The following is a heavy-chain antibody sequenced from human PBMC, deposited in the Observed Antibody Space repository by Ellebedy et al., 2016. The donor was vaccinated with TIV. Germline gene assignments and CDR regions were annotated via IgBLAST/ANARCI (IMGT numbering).Heavy chain of an antibody. CDR3: AGLLPGLTYFDY. V-gene: IGHV4-59*01. D-gene: IGHD2-15*01. Sequence: MPSETLSLTCTVSGGSISNYYWSWLRQPPGKGLEWIGSIYYSGSTNYNPSLVSRVTMSVDTSKNQFSLKLSSVTAADTGVYYCAGLLPGLTYFDYWGQGTLVTVSS. J-gene: IGHJ4*02. CDR2: IYYSGST. CDR1: GGSISNYY.